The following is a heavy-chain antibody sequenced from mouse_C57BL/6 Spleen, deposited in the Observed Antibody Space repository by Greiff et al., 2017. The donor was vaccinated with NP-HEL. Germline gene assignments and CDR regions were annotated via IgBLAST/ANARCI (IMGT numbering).Heavy chain of an antibody. D-gene: IGHD1-1*01. Sequence: QVQLKQPGAELVKPGASVKMSCKASGYTFTSYWITWVKQRPGQGLEWIGDIYPGSGSTNYNEKFKSKATLTVDTSSSTAYMQLSSLTSEDSAVYYCARKGAYGSSYGFDYWGQGTTLTVSS. CDR3: ARKGAYGSSYGFDY. V-gene: IGHV1-55*01. CDR2: IYPGSGST. CDR1: GYTFTSYW. J-gene: IGHJ2*01.